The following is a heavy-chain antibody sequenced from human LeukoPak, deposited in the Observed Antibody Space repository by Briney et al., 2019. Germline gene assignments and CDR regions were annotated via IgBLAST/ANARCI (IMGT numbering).Heavy chain of an antibody. Sequence: GGSLRLSCAASGFTFSSYSMNWARRAPGKGLEWVSSISSSSSYIYYADSVKGRFTISRDNAKNSLYLQMNSLRAEDTAVYYCARGDIVVVPAASGFDPWGQGTQVTVSS. J-gene: IGHJ5*02. CDR3: ARGDIVVVPAASGFDP. CDR1: GFTFSSYS. CDR2: ISSSSSYI. V-gene: IGHV3-21*01. D-gene: IGHD2-2*01.